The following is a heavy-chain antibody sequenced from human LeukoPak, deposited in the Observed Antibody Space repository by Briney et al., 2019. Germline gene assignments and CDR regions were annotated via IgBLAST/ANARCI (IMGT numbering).Heavy chain of an antibody. Sequence: GGSLRLSCAASGFTFSSYSMNWVRQAPGKGLEWVSYISSSGSTIYYADSVKGRFTISRDNAKNSLYLQMNSLRAEDTAVYYCASLVGAPGRDYWGQGTLVTVSS. CDR3: ASLVGAPGRDY. V-gene: IGHV3-48*04. CDR1: GFTFSSYS. J-gene: IGHJ4*02. D-gene: IGHD1-26*01. CDR2: ISSSGSTI.